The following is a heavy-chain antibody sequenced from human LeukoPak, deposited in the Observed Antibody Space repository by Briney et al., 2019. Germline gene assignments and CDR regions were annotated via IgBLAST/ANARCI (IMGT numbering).Heavy chain of an antibody. Sequence: GGSLRLSCAASGFTFSSYWMHWVRHAPGKGLVWVSRINNDGRTTNYADSVKGRFTVSRDNAKNTLYLQMNSLRAEDTAVYYCARSYSGSYWYYWGQGTLVTVSS. CDR3: ARSYSGSYWYY. CDR1: GFTFSSYW. D-gene: IGHD3-10*01. V-gene: IGHV3-74*01. J-gene: IGHJ4*02. CDR2: INNDGRTT.